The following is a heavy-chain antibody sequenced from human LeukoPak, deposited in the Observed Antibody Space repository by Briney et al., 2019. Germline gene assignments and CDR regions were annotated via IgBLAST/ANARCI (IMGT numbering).Heavy chain of an antibody. J-gene: IGHJ4*02. CDR1: GGTFNTFA. CDR3: ARPDFSGFDWGFDF. Sequence: GSSVKVSCKASGGTFNTFAISWVRQAPGQGLEWMGGIIPFFGSANYAQRSQDRFTITTDESTTTAYMELNSLTSDDTAVYYCARPDFSGFDWGFDFWGQGTLITVSS. D-gene: IGHD5-12*01. CDR2: IIPFFGSA. V-gene: IGHV1-69*05.